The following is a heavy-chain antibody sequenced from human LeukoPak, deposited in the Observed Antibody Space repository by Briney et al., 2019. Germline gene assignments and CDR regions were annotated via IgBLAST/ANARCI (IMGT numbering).Heavy chain of an antibody. Sequence: GGSLRLSCAASGFTFDDYAMHWVRQAPGKGLEWVSLISGDGNSTNYAGSVKGRFTISRDNSKSSLFLQMNSLRTEDTALYYCARDHVYGGADYWGQGTLVTVSS. CDR3: ARDHVYGGADY. D-gene: IGHD5/OR15-5a*01. V-gene: IGHV3-43*02. J-gene: IGHJ4*02. CDR2: ISGDGNST. CDR1: GFTFDDYA.